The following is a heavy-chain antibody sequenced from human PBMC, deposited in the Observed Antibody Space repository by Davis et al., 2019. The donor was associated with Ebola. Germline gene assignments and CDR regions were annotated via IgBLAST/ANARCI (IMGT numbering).Heavy chain of an antibody. CDR1: GFSLSNGRVG. Sequence: SGPTLVKPTETLTLTCTVSGFSLSNGRVGVSWIRQPPGKGLEWIGSFYYRGDTFYSPSLKSRVTISVDSSNNQFSLRLSSVTAADTSLYYCARLKVGALLYYFDNWGQGTLVTVS. D-gene: IGHD3-10*01. CDR2: FYYRGDT. J-gene: IGHJ4*02. V-gene: IGHV4-39*01. CDR3: ARLKVGALLYYFDN.